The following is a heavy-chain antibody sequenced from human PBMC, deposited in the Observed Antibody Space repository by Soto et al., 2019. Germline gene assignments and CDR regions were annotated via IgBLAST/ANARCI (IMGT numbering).Heavy chain of an antibody. Sequence: GXSVKVSCKGSVYSFTSYAMHWVRQAPGQSLEWMGWINAGNGNTKYSQKFQGRVTITRDTSASTAYMELSSLRSEDTAVYYCARWYLSARGYYYYGMDVWGQGTTVTVSS. J-gene: IGHJ6*02. CDR3: ARWYLSARGYYYYGMDV. CDR2: INAGNGNT. CDR1: VYSFTSYA. D-gene: IGHD2-15*01. V-gene: IGHV1-3*01.